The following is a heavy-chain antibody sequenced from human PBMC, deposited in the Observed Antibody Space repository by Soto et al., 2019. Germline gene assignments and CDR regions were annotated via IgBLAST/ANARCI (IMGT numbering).Heavy chain of an antibody. CDR2: ISSNGGST. V-gene: IGHV3-64*01. CDR1: GLTFSSYA. J-gene: IGHJ4*02. Sequence: EVQLVESGGGLVQPGGSLRLSCAASGLTFSSYAMHWVRQAPGKGLEYVSAISSNGGSTYYANSVKGRFTISRDNSKNTLYLQMGSLRAEDMAVYYCARGPHSYYFDYWGQGTLVTVSS. CDR3: ARGPHSYYFDY.